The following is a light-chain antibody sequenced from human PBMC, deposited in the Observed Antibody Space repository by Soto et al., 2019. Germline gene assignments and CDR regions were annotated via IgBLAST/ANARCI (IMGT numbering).Light chain of an antibody. Sequence: QSVLTQPPSASGTPGQRVTIACSGSSSNIGSTTVKWYQQLPGTAPKLLIYNNNQRPSGVPDRFSGSKSGASASLAISGLKSEDEADYYCAAWDDSLNGVVFGGGTKLTAL. CDR2: NNN. J-gene: IGLJ3*02. CDR1: SSNIGSTT. V-gene: IGLV1-44*01. CDR3: AAWDDSLNGVV.